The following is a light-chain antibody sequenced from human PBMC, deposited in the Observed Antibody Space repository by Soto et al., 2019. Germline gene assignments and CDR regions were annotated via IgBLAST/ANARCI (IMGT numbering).Light chain of an antibody. CDR2: EVT. CDR3: SSYTGGNPSYV. Sequence: QSALTQPPSASGSPGQSVTISCTGTSSDVGGYDYVSWDQQHPGKAPKLMIYEVTIRPSGVSDRFSGSKSGNTASLTVSGLQAEDEADYYCSSYTGGNPSYVFGTGTKVTVL. CDR1: SSDVGGYDY. V-gene: IGLV2-8*01. J-gene: IGLJ1*01.